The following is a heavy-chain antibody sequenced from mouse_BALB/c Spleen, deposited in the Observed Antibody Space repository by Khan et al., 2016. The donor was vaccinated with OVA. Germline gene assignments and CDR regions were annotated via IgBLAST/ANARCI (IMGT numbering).Heavy chain of an antibody. J-gene: IGHJ1*01. CDR3: ARGSGVDIYGYFGV. CDR2: IRNKANGYTT. Sequence: EVELVESGGGLVQPGGSLRLSCATSGFTFTDYYMSWVRQPPGKALEWLGFIRNKANGYTTEYSASVKGPFTISRANYQSIVYLQMNTLMAEDSATYCCARGSGVDIYGYFGVWGAGTTVTVSS. V-gene: IGHV7-3*02. D-gene: IGHD1-3*01. CDR1: GFTFTDYY.